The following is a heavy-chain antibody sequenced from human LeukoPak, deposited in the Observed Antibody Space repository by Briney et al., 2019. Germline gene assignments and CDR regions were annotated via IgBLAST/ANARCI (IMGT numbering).Heavy chain of an antibody. J-gene: IGHJ3*02. CDR1: GYTFISYA. Sequence: ASVKVSCKASGYTFISYAVNWVRQAPGQGLEWMGWINTKTGNPTYAQGFTGRFVFSLDTSVSTAYLQISSLKAEDTAVYYCAREGPYDILTNDAFGIWGQGTMVTVSS. CDR2: INTKTGNP. V-gene: IGHV7-4-1*02. D-gene: IGHD3-9*01. CDR3: AREGPYDILTNDAFGI.